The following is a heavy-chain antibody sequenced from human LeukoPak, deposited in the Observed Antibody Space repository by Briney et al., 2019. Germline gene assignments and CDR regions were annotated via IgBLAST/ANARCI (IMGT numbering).Heavy chain of an antibody. CDR2: ISYDGSNK. Sequence: GRSLRLSCAASGFTFSSYGMHWVRQAPGKGLEWVAVISYDGSNKYYAGSVKGRFTISRDNSKNTLYLQMNSLRAEDTAVYYCAKDPRDYYDSSGYYYRWFYFDYWGQGTLVTVSS. J-gene: IGHJ4*02. V-gene: IGHV3-30*18. CDR3: AKDPRDYYDSSGYYYRWFYFDY. D-gene: IGHD3-22*01. CDR1: GFTFSSYG.